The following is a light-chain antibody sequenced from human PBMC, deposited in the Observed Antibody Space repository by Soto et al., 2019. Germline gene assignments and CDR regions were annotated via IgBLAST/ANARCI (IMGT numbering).Light chain of an antibody. J-gene: IGLJ1*01. CDR3: MLSYRGDYV. CDR1: TGAVTTGHY. V-gene: IGLV7-46*01. Sequence: QAVVTQEPSLTVAPGGTVTLICGSSTGAVTTGHYPYWFQLKPGQVPRPLIYDTRNRFSWTPVRFSGSPLGGKAALTLSGAQPEDEADYYCMLSYRGDYVFGPGTKVTVL. CDR2: DTR.